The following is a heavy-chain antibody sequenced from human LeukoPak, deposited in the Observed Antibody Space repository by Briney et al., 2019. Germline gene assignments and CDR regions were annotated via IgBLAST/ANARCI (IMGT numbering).Heavy chain of an antibody. CDR3: ARHATGSYSVPWLDP. D-gene: IGHD3-10*01. J-gene: IGHJ5*02. V-gene: IGHV4-59*08. Sequence: SQTLSLTCTVSGGAISSHYWSWIRQPPGKGLEWIGYISDSGSTIYNPSLKSRVTILGDTSKNQFSLKLSSVTAADTAVYYCARHATGSYSVPWLDPWGQGTLVTVSS. CDR2: ISDSGST. CDR1: GGAISSHY.